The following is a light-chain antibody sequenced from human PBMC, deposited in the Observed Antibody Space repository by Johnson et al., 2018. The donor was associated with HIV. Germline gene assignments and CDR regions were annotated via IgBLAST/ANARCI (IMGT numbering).Light chain of an antibody. CDR3: GTWDSSLSASYV. CDR1: SSNIGNNY. CDR2: DNN. J-gene: IGLJ1*01. Sequence: QSVLKQPPSVSAAPGQKVTISCSGSSSNIGNNYVSWNQQLPGTAPKLLIYDNNKRPSGIPDRFSGSKSGTSATLGITGLQTGDEADYYCGTWDSSLSASYVFGTGTKVTVL. V-gene: IGLV1-51*01.